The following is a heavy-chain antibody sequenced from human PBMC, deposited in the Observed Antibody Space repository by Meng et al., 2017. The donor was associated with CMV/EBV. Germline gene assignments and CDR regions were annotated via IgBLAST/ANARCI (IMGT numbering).Heavy chain of an antibody. CDR3: ARFQYYDFWSGLKGYFDY. Sequence: KVSCKGSGYSFTSYWIGWVRQMPGKGLEWMGIIYPGDSDTRYSPFFQGQVTISADKSISTAYLQWSSLKASDTAMYYCARFQYYDFWSGLKGYFDYWGQGTLVTVSS. J-gene: IGHJ4*02. CDR2: IYPGDSDT. CDR1: GYSFTSYW. V-gene: IGHV5-51*01. D-gene: IGHD3-3*01.